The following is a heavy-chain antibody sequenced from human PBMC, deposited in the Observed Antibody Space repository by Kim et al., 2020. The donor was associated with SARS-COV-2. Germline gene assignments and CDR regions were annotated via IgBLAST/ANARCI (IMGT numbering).Heavy chain of an antibody. J-gene: IGHJ4*02. Sequence: GGSLRLSCAASGFTFSSYAMHWVRQAPGKGLEWVAVISYDGSNKYYADSVKGRFTISRDNSKNTLYLQMNSLRAEDTAVYYCANIPLGYCSGGSCYTSFLFDYWGQGTLVTVSS. D-gene: IGHD2-15*01. CDR3: ANIPLGYCSGGSCYTSFLFDY. CDR1: GFTFSSYA. CDR2: ISYDGSNK. V-gene: IGHV3-30*04.